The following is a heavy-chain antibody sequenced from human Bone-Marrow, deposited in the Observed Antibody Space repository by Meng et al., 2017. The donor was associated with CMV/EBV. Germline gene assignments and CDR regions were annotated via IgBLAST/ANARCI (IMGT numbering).Heavy chain of an antibody. Sequence: SQTLSLTCAISGDSVSSNRAAWNWIRQSPSRGLEWLGRTYYRSKWYNDYAVSVKSRITINPDTSKNQFSLQLNSVTPEDTAVYYCARAQYYDILTGYYRFDYWGQGTLVTVSS. D-gene: IGHD3-9*01. V-gene: IGHV6-1*01. J-gene: IGHJ4*02. CDR2: TYYRSKWYN. CDR1: GDSVSSNRAA. CDR3: ARAQYYDILTGYYRFDY.